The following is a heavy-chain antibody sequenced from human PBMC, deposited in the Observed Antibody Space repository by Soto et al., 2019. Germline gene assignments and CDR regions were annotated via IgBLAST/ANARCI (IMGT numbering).Heavy chain of an antibody. CDR2: IIPIQGRA. CDR3: AKSLLFVDHAYMDV. Sequence: QVQLVQSGAEVKKPGSSVKVSCEASGGSFISYTFTWVRQAPGHGLEWMGRIIPIQGRANYALKLQDRVTITADRSTKTVYMELRSLRPEDTAVYYCAKSLLFVDHAYMDVWGKGTTVTVSS. CDR1: GGSFISYT. D-gene: IGHD2-21*01. V-gene: IGHV1-69*02. J-gene: IGHJ6*03.